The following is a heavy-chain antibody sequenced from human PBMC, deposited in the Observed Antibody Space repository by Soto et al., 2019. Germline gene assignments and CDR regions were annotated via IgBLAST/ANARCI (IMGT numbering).Heavy chain of an antibody. V-gene: IGHV4-38-2*02. J-gene: IGHJ5*02. CDR1: GYSISSGYY. CDR3: ARDWSVGVNNNWFDP. D-gene: IGHD2-21*01. Sequence: SETLSLTCAVSGYSISSGYYWGWIRQPPGKGLEWIGSIYHSGSTYYNPSLKSRVTISVDTSKNQFSLKLSSVTAADTAVYYCARDWSVGVNNNWFDPWGQGTLVTVYS. CDR2: IYHSGST.